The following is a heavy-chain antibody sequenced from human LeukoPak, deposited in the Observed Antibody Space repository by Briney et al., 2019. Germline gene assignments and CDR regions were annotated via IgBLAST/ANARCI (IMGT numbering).Heavy chain of an antibody. CDR2: ISYDGSNK. CDR3: ARGGRAYYFDY. J-gene: IGHJ4*02. Sequence: GGSLRLSCAASGFTFSSYWMSWVRQAPGKGLEWVAVISYDGSNKYYADSVKGRFTISRDNSKNTLYLQMNSLRAEDTAVYYCARGGRAYYFDYWGQGTLVTVSS. V-gene: IGHV3-30-3*01. D-gene: IGHD1-26*01. CDR1: GFTFSSYW.